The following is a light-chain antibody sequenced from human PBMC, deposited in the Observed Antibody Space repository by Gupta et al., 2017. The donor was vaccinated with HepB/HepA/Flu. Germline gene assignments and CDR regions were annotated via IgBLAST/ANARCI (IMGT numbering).Light chain of an antibody. CDR2: KAS. CDR3: QHENSSQGT. CDR1: QSISSW. V-gene: IGKV1-5*03. Sequence: DIQMTQSPSTLSASVGDRVTITCRASQSISSWLAWYQQKPGKAPKLLIYKASRVESGVPSRFSGSGSGTEFTLTISSRQPDDFATYYCQHENSSQGTFGQGTKVEIK. J-gene: IGKJ1*01.